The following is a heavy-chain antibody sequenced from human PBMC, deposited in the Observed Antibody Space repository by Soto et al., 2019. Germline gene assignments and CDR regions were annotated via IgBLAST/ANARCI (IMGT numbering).Heavy chain of an antibody. V-gene: IGHV3-48*02. J-gene: IGHJ4*02. Sequence: GGSLRLSCAASGFSFNIYSMNWVRQAPGKGLEWISYISASGFTIYYADSVKGRFAISKDSASSSLFLQMDSLRDDDTAVYYCARDFSRGLSADFDYWGQGTLVTVS. CDR2: ISASGFTI. CDR1: GFSFNIYS. CDR3: ARDFSRGLSADFDY. D-gene: IGHD6-19*01.